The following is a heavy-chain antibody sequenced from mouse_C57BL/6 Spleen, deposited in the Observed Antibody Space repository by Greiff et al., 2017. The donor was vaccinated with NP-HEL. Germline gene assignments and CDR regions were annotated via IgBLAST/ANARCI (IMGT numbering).Heavy chain of an antibody. Sequence: VQLQQPGAELVKPGASVKLSCKASGYTFTSYWMQWVKQRHGQGLEWIGEIDPSDSYTNYNQKFKGKATLAVDTSSSTAYMQLSSLTSEDSAVYYCARGDYDGAWFAYWGQGTLVTVSA. CDR2: IDPSDSYT. D-gene: IGHD2-4*01. J-gene: IGHJ3*01. CDR1: GYTFTSYW. V-gene: IGHV1-50*01. CDR3: ARGDYDGAWFAY.